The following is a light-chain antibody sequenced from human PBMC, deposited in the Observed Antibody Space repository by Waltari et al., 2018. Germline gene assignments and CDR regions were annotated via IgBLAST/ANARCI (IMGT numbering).Light chain of an antibody. CDR3: QSYDSSLSGWV. CDR2: GNT. V-gene: IGLV1-40*01. CDR1: SPNIRAGYD. Sequence: QSVLTQPPSVSGAPGQRVTISCTGSSPNIRAGYDVHWYLQLPGTAPKLLIYGNTNRPSGVPDRFSGSKSGTSASLAITGLQADDEADYYCQSYDSSLSGWVFGGGTKLTVL. J-gene: IGLJ3*02.